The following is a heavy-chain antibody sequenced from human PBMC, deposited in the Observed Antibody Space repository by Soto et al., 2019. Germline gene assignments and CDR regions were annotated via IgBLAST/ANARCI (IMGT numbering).Heavy chain of an antibody. V-gene: IGHV3-30*18. Sequence: QVQLVESGGGVVQPGRSLRLSCAASGFTFSSYGMHWVRQAPGKGLEWVAVISYDGSNKYYADSVKGRFTISRDNSKNTLYLQRNSLRAEDTAVYYCAKEAYGDFVYYFDYWGQGTLVTVSS. CDR3: AKEAYGDFVYYFDY. D-gene: IGHD4-17*01. CDR2: ISYDGSNK. J-gene: IGHJ4*02. CDR1: GFTFSSYG.